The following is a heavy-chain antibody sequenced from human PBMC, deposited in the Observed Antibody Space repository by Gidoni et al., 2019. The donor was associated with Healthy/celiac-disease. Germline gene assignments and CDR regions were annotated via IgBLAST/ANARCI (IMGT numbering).Heavy chain of an antibody. Sequence: QVHLVESGGGVVQPGRSLRLSCAASGFPSCTYGMHWVRQAPGKWLEWLSVIWYDGSKKYYAASVKGRFNISRDNSKNTLYLQMDNLRAEDTAVYYCARVGSSSSQDHDAFDIWGQGTMVTVSS. CDR3: ARVGSSSSQDHDAFDI. D-gene: IGHD6-6*01. V-gene: IGHV3-33*01. CDR2: IWYDGSKK. J-gene: IGHJ3*02. CDR1: GFPSCTYG.